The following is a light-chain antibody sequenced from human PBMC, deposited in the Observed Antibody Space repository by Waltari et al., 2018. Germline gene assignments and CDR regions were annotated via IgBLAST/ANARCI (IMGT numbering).Light chain of an antibody. CDR3: CSYGGDSVV. CDR1: NNY. V-gene: IGLV2-11*01. Sequence: QSALTQPRSMSGSPGQPVTISCTGTNNYVSWYQHHPGKAPKLVIYDVSKRPSGVPNRFSGSKSGDTASLTSSGLHPDDEADYFCCSYGGDSVVFGGGTKLTVL. CDR2: DVS. J-gene: IGLJ2*01.